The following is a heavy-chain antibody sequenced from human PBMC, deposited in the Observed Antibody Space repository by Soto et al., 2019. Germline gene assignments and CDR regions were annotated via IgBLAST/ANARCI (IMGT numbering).Heavy chain of an antibody. J-gene: IGHJ4*02. V-gene: IGHV1-18*04. Sequence: QVQLVQSGAEVKKPGASVKVSCKASGYTFTSHGISWVRQAPGQGPEWMGWISGYNGNTNYAQKVHGRVTMTTDTSTSTAYMELRSLTSDDTAVYYCTRCAGQTHDHGGPLGNWGQGTLVTVSS. CDR1: GYTFTSHG. D-gene: IGHD4-17*01. CDR2: ISGYNGNT. CDR3: TRCAGQTHDHGGPLGN.